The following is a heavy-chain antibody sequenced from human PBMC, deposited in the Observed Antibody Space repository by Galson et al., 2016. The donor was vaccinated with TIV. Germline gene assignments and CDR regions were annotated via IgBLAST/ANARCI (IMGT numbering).Heavy chain of an antibody. D-gene: IGHD5-18*01. Sequence: SVKVSCKASGDTFSSYPFNWVPQAPGQGLEWVGGFIPLFGTANYAQKFQGRVTISADESTSTLYMEVRSLRSEDTAVYYCAKDRNTAMDTYHYYYGMDVWGQGTTVIVSS. CDR3: AKDRNTAMDTYHYYYGMDV. CDR1: GDTFSSYP. CDR2: FIPLFGTA. V-gene: IGHV1-69*13. J-gene: IGHJ6*02.